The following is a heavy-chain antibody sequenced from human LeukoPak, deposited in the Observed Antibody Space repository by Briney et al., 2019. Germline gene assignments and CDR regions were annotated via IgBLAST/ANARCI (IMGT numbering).Heavy chain of an antibody. Sequence: PGGSLRLSCAASGFTFSSYEMNWVRQAPGKGLEWVSYISSSSSTIYYADSVKGRFTISRDNAKNSLYLQMNSLRAEDTAVYYCACEKMATITPFDYWGQGTLVTVSS. CDR2: ISSSSSTI. V-gene: IGHV3-48*01. CDR1: GFTFSSYE. J-gene: IGHJ4*02. D-gene: IGHD5-24*01. CDR3: ACEKMATITPFDY.